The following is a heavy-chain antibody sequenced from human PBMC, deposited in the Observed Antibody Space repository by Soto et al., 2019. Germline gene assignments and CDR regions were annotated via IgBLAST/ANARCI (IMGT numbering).Heavy chain of an antibody. CDR3: ARVTTVTQRTDGDVDY. V-gene: IGHV3-30-3*01. Sequence: GGSLRLSCAASGFTFSSYAMHWVRQAPGKGLEWVAVISYDGSNKYYADSVKGRFTISGDNSKNTLYLQMNSLRAEDTAVYYCARVTTVTQRTDGDVDYWGQGTLVTVSS. D-gene: IGHD4-17*01. CDR1: GFTFSSYA. J-gene: IGHJ4*02. CDR2: ISYDGSNK.